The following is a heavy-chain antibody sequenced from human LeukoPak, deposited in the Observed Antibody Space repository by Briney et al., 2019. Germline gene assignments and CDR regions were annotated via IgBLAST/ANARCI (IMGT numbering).Heavy chain of an antibody. CDR3: AELGITMIGGV. CDR1: GFTFSSYE. Sequence: GGSLRLSCAASGFTFSSYEMTWVRQAPGKGLEWVSYISSSGSTIYYADSANGRFTISRDNAKNSLYLQMNSLRAEDTAVYYCAELGITMIGGVWGKGTTVTISS. CDR2: ISSSGSTI. D-gene: IGHD3-10*02. J-gene: IGHJ6*04. V-gene: IGHV3-48*03.